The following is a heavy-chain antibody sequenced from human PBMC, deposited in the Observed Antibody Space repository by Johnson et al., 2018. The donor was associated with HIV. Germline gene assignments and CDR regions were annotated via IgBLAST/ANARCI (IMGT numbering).Heavy chain of an antibody. D-gene: IGHD6-25*01. CDR3: ATIAAHGAAFDV. J-gene: IGHJ3*01. Sequence: MLLVESGGGVVQPGRSLRLSCAASGFTFSGYAMHWVRQAPGKGLEWVSAISGSGGSTYYAASVKGRFTISRDNSKNTLYLQMNSLRPEDTAAYYCATIAAHGAAFDVWGQGTMVTVSS. V-gene: IGHV3-23*04. CDR1: GFTFSGYA. CDR2: ISGSGGST.